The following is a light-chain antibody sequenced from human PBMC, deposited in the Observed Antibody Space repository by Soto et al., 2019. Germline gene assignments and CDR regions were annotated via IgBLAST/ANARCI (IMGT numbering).Light chain of an antibody. CDR2: GAF. J-gene: IGKJ2*01. V-gene: IGKV1-9*01. CDR1: QDISNY. Sequence: DIQLTQSPSFLSAAVGDRVTIICRASQDISNYLAWYQQKPGKAPKLLIFGAFTSQSGVPSRFSGSGSGTEFTLTISSLQPEDFAIYYCQHLNYYPYTFGQGTKVDIK. CDR3: QHLNYYPYT.